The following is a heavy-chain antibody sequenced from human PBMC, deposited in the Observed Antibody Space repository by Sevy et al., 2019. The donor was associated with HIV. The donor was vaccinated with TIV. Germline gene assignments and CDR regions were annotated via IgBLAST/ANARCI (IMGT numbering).Heavy chain of an antibody. J-gene: IGHJ4*02. V-gene: IGHV1-2*02. CDR1: GYTFTGYY. CDR3: ARMGDYFDTSGYYPLKY. CDR2: INRKTGGT. Sequence: ASVKVSCKASGYTFTGYYVHWLRQAPGQGLEWMGWINRKTGGTYFAKKFQDRVTMTTGTSITTAYMELSGLRFHDTAVYYCARMGDYFDTSGYYPLKYWGQGTLVTVSS. D-gene: IGHD3-22*01.